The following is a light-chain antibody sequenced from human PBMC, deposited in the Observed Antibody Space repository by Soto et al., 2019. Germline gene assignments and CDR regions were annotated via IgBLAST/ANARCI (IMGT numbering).Light chain of an antibody. CDR3: QQYGSSPLYT. Sequence: EIVLTQSPGTLSLSPGERATLSCRASQSVSSSYLAWYQQKPGQAPRLLIYCASSRATGIPDRFSGSGSGTDFTLTISSLEPEDFAVYYCQQYGSSPLYTFGQGTKLEIK. V-gene: IGKV3-20*01. CDR1: QSVSSSY. CDR2: CAS. J-gene: IGKJ2*01.